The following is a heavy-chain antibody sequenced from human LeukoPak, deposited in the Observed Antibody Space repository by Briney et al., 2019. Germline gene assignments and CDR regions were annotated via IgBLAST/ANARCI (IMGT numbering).Heavy chain of an antibody. D-gene: IGHD2-21*02. Sequence: SETLSLTCTVSGGSISSYYWSWIRQPPGKGLEWTGYIYYSGSTNYNPSLKSRVTISVDTSKNQFSLKLSSVTAADTAVYYCASAYCGGDCDPDAFDIWGQGTMVTVSS. J-gene: IGHJ3*02. CDR3: ASAYCGGDCDPDAFDI. CDR1: GGSISSYY. CDR2: IYYSGST. V-gene: IGHV4-59*01.